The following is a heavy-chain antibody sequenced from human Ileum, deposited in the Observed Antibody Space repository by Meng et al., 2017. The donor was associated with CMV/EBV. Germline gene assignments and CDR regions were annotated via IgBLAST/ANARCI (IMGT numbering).Heavy chain of an antibody. Sequence: QVQLQESGPGLVRPSXXLSLTCPVSGDSLSSYYWSWIRQSPGKGLEWIGYIFYNGNTSYKPSLKSRVTISEDTSKNQFSLNLRSVTAADTAVYYCARGGSARPEGFNFDSWGQGALVTVSS. D-gene: IGHD6-6*01. J-gene: IGHJ5*01. CDR1: GDSLSSYY. CDR3: ARGGSARPEGFNFDS. CDR2: IFYNGNT. V-gene: IGHV4-59*01.